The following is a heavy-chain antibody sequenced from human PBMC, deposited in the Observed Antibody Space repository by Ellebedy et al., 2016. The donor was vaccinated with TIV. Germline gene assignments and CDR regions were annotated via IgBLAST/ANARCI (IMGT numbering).Heavy chain of an antibody. CDR1: GYTFTSYA. CDR2: INAGNGNT. V-gene: IGHV1-3*01. Sequence: ASVKVSXXASGYTFTSYAMHWVRQAPGQRLEWMGWINAGNGNTKYSQKFQGRVTITRDTSASTAYMELSSLRSEDTAVYYCARDLKQWLGNYGMDVWGQGTTVTVSS. J-gene: IGHJ6*02. CDR3: ARDLKQWLGNYGMDV. D-gene: IGHD6-19*01.